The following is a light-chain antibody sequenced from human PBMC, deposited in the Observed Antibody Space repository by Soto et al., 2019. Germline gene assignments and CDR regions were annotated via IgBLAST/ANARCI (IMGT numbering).Light chain of an antibody. CDR1: QTVSRSY. CDR2: GAS. V-gene: IGKV3-20*01. J-gene: IGKJ1*01. CDR3: QQFGSSPWT. Sequence: EIVLTQSPGTLSLSPGERATLSCRASQTVSRSYLAWYQQKPGQAPRLLIYGASSRATGIPDRFSGSGSGTDFALTISRLEPRDFAVYYCQQFGSSPWTFGQGTKVEIK.